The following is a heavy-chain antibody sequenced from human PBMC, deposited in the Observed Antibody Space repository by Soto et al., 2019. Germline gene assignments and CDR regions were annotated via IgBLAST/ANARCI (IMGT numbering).Heavy chain of an antibody. CDR1: GGSISSGGYY. D-gene: IGHD6-25*01. CDR3: ARVAQRAATRDYYGMDV. CDR2: IYYSGST. Sequence: SETLSLTCTVSGGSISSGGYYWSWIRQHPGKGLEWIGYIYYSGSTYYNPSPKSRVTISVDTSKNQFSLKLSSVTAADTAVYYCARVAQRAATRDYYGMDVWGQGTTVTVSS. V-gene: IGHV4-31*03. J-gene: IGHJ6*02.